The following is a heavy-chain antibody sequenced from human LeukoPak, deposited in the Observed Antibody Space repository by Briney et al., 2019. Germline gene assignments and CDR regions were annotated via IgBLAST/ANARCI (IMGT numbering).Heavy chain of an antibody. CDR2: INHSGST. J-gene: IGHJ6*02. D-gene: IGHD6-13*01. V-gene: IGHV4-34*01. CDR1: GGSFSGYY. Sequence: SETLSLTCAVYGGSFSGYYWSWIRQPPGKGLEWIGEINHSGSTNYNPSLKSRVTISVDTSKNRFSLKLSSVTAADTAVYYCARQAVYSSNSYYYYYGMDVWGQGTTVTVSS. CDR3: ARQAVYSSNSYYYYYGMDV.